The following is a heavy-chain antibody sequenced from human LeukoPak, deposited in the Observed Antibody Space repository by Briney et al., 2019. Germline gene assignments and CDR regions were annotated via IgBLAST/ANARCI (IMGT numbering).Heavy chain of an antibody. CDR2: ISYDGSNK. Sequence: GGSLRLSCAASGFTFSSYGMHWVRQALGKGLEWVAVISYDGSNKYYADSVKGRFTISRDNSKNTLYLQMNSLRAEDTAVYYCAKGALSPLLLQHWGQGTLVTVSS. CDR1: GFTFSSYG. CDR3: AKGALSPLLLQH. V-gene: IGHV3-30*18. D-gene: IGHD1-26*01. J-gene: IGHJ1*01.